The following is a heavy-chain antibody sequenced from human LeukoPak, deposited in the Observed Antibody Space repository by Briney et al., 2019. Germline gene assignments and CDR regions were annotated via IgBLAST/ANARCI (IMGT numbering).Heavy chain of an antibody. CDR3: ARDMDGDYVNWFDP. CDR2: IYYSGST. D-gene: IGHD4-17*01. J-gene: IGHJ5*02. CDR1: GGSISSYY. V-gene: IGHV4-59*01. Sequence: PSETLSLTCTVSGGSISSYYWSWIRQPPGKGLEWVGYIYYSGSTNYNPSLKSRVTISVDTSKNQFSLKLSSVTAADTAVYYCARDMDGDYVNWFDPWGQGTLVTVSS.